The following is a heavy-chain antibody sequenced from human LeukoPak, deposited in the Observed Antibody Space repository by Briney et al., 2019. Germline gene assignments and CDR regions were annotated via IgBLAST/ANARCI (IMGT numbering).Heavy chain of an antibody. CDR3: AKDDDY. Sequence: QPGGSLRLSCAASGFTFSSYGMHWVRQAPGKGLEWVAVISYDGSNKYYADSVKGRFTISRDNSKNTLYLQMNSLRAEDTAVYYCAKDDDYWGQGTLVTVSS. J-gene: IGHJ4*02. CDR1: GFTFSSYG. V-gene: IGHV3-30*18. CDR2: ISYDGSNK.